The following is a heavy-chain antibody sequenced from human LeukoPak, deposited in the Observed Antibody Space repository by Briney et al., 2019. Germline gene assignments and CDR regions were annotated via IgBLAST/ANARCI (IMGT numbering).Heavy chain of an antibody. V-gene: IGHV4-34*01. Sequence: SETLSLTCGVHGGSFSGYYWNWIRQSPGKGLEWIGHINHNGKTNYNPSLKSRVTISVDTSKNQFSLTLTSVTAADAGVYYCARGPNVATIDYWGQGTLVTVSS. CDR2: INHNGKT. J-gene: IGHJ4*02. CDR1: GGSFSGYY. CDR3: ARGPNVATIDY. D-gene: IGHD5-12*01.